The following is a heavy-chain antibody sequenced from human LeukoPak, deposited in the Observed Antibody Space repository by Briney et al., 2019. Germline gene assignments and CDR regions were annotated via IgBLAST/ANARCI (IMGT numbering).Heavy chain of an antibody. CDR2: ISSSGSTI. CDR1: GFTFSSYE. CDR3: AELGITMIGGV. Sequence: PGGSLRLSCAASGFTFSSYEMNWVRQAPGKGLEWVSYISSSGSTIYYADSVKGRFPISRDNAKNSLYLQMNSLRAEDTPVYYCAELGITMIGGVWGKGTTVTISS. D-gene: IGHD3-10*02. J-gene: IGHJ6*04. V-gene: IGHV3-48*03.